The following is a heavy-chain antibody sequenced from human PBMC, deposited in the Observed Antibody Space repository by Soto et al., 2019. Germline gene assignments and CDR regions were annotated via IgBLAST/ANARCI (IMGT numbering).Heavy chain of an antibody. V-gene: IGHV3-23*01. CDR1: GFTFSNYA. J-gene: IGHJ4*02. CDR2: ISGGSGDST. CDR3: AKNQPSWATRAAFDY. Sequence: GGSLRLSCAASGFTFSNYAMNWVRQAPGKGLEWVSGISGGSGDSTFYADSVKGRFTISRDNSKNTLHLQMNSLRTEDTAVYYCAKNQPSWATRAAFDYWGPGTLVTVSS. D-gene: IGHD2-2*01.